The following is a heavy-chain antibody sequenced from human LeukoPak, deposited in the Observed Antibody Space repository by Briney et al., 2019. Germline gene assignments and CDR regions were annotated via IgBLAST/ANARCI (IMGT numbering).Heavy chain of an antibody. CDR1: GFTVSSIH. J-gene: IGHJ3*02. Sequence: PGGSLRLSCAASGFTVSSIHMVWVRQAPGKGLEWVSVTYTGGSSYYADSAKGRFIISRDISKSTLYLQMNSLRAEDSALYYCARGGRGSAAVVAPRSFDIWGQGTMVTVSS. V-gene: IGHV3-53*01. D-gene: IGHD3-22*01. CDR2: TYTGGSS. CDR3: ARGGRGSAAVVAPRSFDI.